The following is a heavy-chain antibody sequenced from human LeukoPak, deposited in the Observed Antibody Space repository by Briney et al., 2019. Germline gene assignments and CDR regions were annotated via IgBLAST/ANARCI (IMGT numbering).Heavy chain of an antibody. V-gene: IGHV3-7*04. Sequence: GGCLRLSCAASGFTFSNYWMTWVRQAPGKGLEWVANIDQDGSDMYSVDSVKGRFSISRDNAKKALYLQMNSLRADDTAVYYCARAYYYGSGDYYSWAYFDFWGLGTLVTVSS. CDR1: GFTFSNYW. J-gene: IGHJ4*02. D-gene: IGHD3-10*01. CDR2: IDQDGSDM. CDR3: ARAYYYGSGDYYSWAYFDF.